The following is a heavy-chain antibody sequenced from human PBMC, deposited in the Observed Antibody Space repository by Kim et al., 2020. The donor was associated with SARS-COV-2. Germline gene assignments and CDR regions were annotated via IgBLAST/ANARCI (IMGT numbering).Heavy chain of an antibody. J-gene: IGHJ4*02. V-gene: IGHV3-11*01. D-gene: IGHD3-22*01. CDR3: ASGRTYYYDSSGYYPDY. Sequence: GKGRFTTSRDNAKNSLYLQMNSLRAEDTAVYYCASGRTYYYDSSGYYPDYWGQGTLVTVSS.